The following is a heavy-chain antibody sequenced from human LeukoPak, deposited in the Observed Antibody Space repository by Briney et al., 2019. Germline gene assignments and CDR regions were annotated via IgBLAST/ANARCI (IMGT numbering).Heavy chain of an antibody. J-gene: IGHJ4*02. CDR2: IDYSGNT. D-gene: IGHD4-17*01. CDR1: GGSIRSSY. Sequence: SETLPLTCTVSGGSIRSSYWSWIRQPPGEGLEWIGYIDYSGNTNYNPSLKSRVTISVDTSKNQFSLKLTSVTAADTAVYYCARATSYGDYVDYWGQGTLVTVSS. V-gene: IGHV4-59*08. CDR3: ARATSYGDYVDY.